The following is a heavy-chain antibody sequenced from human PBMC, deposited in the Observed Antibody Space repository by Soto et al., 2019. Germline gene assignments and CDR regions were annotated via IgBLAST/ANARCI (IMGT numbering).Heavy chain of an antibody. Sequence: GGSLRLSCSASGFTFTNYAIHWIRQAPGKGLEYVSAISSTGGSTYYADSVKGRFTISRDNSKNTVYLRMSSLRSEDSAVYYCVARYCSSTTCYQVDYWGQGTLVTVSS. CDR1: GFTFTNYA. CDR3: VARYCSSTTCYQVDY. V-gene: IGHV3-64D*06. CDR2: ISSTGGST. J-gene: IGHJ4*02. D-gene: IGHD2-2*01.